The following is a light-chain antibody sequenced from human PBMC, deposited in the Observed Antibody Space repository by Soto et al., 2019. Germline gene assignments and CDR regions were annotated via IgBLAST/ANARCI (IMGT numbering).Light chain of an antibody. CDR2: DAS. CDR3: QQRSNWPRT. V-gene: IGKV3-11*01. Sequence: EIVLTQSPATLSLSPGERATLSCRASQNVSSYLAWYQQKPGQAPRLLIYDASNRATVIPARFSGSGSGTDFTLTISSLEPEDFAVYYCQQRSNWPRTFGQGTRLEI. J-gene: IGKJ5*01. CDR1: QNVSSY.